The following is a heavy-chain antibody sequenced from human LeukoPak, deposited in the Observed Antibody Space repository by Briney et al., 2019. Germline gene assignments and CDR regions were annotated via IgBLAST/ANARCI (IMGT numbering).Heavy chain of an antibody. CDR3: ARLPVVPAAIIYYYYYYMDV. J-gene: IGHJ6*03. Sequence: PGGTLRLSCSAFGFTFSSYSMNWVRQAPGKGLEWVSYISSSSSTIYYADSVKGRFTISRDNAKNSLYLQMNSLRAEDTAVYYCARLPVVPAAIIYYYYYYMDVWGKGTTVTASS. V-gene: IGHV3-48*01. D-gene: IGHD2-2*01. CDR2: ISSSSSTI. CDR1: GFTFSSYS.